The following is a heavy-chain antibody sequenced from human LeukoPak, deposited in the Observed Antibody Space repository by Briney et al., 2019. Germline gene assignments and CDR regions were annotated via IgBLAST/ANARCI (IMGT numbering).Heavy chain of an antibody. Sequence: ASETLSLTCTVSGGSISSNSYYWGWIRQPPGKGLEWIGSIYYSGSTYYNPSLKSRVTISVDTSKNHFSLKLSSVTAADTAVYYCARHRYYYRSGSYYGAPYYMDVWGKGTTVTISS. CDR2: IYYSGST. J-gene: IGHJ6*03. D-gene: IGHD3-10*01. V-gene: IGHV4-39*01. CDR1: GGSISSNSYY. CDR3: ARHRYYYRSGSYYGAPYYMDV.